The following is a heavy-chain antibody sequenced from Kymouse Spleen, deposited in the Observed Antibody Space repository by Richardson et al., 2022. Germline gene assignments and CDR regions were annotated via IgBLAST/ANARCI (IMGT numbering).Heavy chain of an antibody. CDR1: GFTFSSYG. CDR2: IWYDGSNK. J-gene: IGHJ6*02. Sequence: QVQLVESGGGVVQPGRSLRLSCAASGFTFSSYGMHWVRQAPGKGLEWVAVIWYDGSNKYYADSVKGRFTISRDNSKNTLYLQMNSLRAEDTAVYYCARDGGWLRNYYYGMDVWGQGTTVTVSS. V-gene: IGHV3-33*01. D-gene: IGHD5-12*01. CDR3: ARDGGWLRNYYYGMDV.